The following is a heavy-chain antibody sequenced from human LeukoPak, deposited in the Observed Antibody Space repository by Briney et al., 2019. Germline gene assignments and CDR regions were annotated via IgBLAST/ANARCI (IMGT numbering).Heavy chain of an antibody. J-gene: IGHJ4*02. Sequence: SETLSLTCAVSGGSIRSYYWSWIRQPPGKGLEWIGSIYYSGSTNYNPSLKSRVTISLDTSKNQFSLRLSAVTAADTAVYYCAGVGAYHFDYWGQGTLVTVSS. CDR1: GGSIRSYY. V-gene: IGHV4-59*01. D-gene: IGHD1-26*01. CDR2: IYYSGST. CDR3: AGVGAYHFDY.